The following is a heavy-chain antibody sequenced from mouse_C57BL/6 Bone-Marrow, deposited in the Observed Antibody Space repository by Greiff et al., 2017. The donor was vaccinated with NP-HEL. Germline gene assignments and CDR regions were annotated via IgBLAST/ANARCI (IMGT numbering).Heavy chain of an antibody. Sequence: VQLQQSGPGLVKPSQSLSLTCSVTGYSITSGYYWNWIRQLPGNKLEWMGYISYDGSNNYNPSLKNRISITRDTSKNQFFLKLNSVTTEDTATYYCAREGNYGSLFDYWGQGTTLTVSS. CDR1: GYSITSGYY. V-gene: IGHV3-6*01. D-gene: IGHD1-1*01. CDR2: ISYDGSN. J-gene: IGHJ2*01. CDR3: AREGNYGSLFDY.